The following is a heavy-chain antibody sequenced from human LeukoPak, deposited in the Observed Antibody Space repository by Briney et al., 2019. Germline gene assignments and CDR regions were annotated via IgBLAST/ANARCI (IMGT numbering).Heavy chain of an antibody. D-gene: IGHD3-22*01. CDR3: ARPYCDTSGYHALDY. J-gene: IGHJ4*02. CDR2: IIPIFGTA. V-gene: IGHV1-69*05. Sequence: GASVKVSCKASGGTLSNCPISWVRQAPGQGLERMGGIIPIFGTANYAQKFQGRVTITTDESTSTAYMELSSLRSEDTAVYYCARPYCDTSGYHALDYWGQGTLVTVSS. CDR1: GGTLSNCP.